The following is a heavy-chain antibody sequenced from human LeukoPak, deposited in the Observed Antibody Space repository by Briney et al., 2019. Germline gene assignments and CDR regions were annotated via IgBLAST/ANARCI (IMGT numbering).Heavy chain of an antibody. Sequence: SETLSLTCTVSGGSISSYYWSWIQQPPGKVLEWIGYIYYSGSTNYNPSLKSRVTISVDTSKNQFSLKLSSVTATDTAVYYCASEVYSSGWYPGWFDPWGQGTLVTVSS. J-gene: IGHJ5*02. V-gene: IGHV4-59*01. D-gene: IGHD6-19*01. CDR3: ASEVYSSGWYPGWFDP. CDR2: IYYSGST. CDR1: GGSISSYY.